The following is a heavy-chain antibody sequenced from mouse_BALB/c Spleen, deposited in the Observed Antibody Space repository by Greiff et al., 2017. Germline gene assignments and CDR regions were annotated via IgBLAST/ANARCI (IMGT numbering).Heavy chain of an antibody. D-gene: IGHD4-1*01. CDR3: AREGDWDWYFDV. CDR1: GFTFTDYY. CDR2: IRNKANGYTT. V-gene: IGHV7-3*02. J-gene: IGHJ1*01. Sequence: EVKLVESGGGLVQPGGSLRLSCATSGFTFTDYYMSWVRQPPGKALEWLGFIRNKANGYTTEYSASVKGRFTISRDNSQSILYLQMNTLRAEDSATYYCAREGDWDWYFDVWGAGTTVTVSS.